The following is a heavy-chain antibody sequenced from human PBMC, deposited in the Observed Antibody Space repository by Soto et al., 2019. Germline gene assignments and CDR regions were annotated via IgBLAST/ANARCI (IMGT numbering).Heavy chain of an antibody. D-gene: IGHD7-27*01. CDR1: GYTFSSYA. CDR3: ARDTGDGTFDF. Sequence: ASVKVSCKASGYTFSSYAMHWVLQAPGQRLEWMGWINAGYGNTKSSQKFQDRVTISRDTSASTAYMELTSLRSEDTAVYYCARDTGDGTFDFWGQGTLVTVSS. J-gene: IGHJ4*02. CDR2: INAGYGNT. V-gene: IGHV1-3*01.